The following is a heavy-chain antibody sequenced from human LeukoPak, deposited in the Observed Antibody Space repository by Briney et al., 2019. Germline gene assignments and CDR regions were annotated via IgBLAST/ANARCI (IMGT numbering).Heavy chain of an antibody. J-gene: IGHJ4*02. Sequence: PGGSLTLSCAASGFTFNSYRMKWVRQAPGKGLEWFSSLTSSSSYIYYADSVKGRFTVSRDNAKNSLYLQMNSLRAEDTGVYYCARSGVALFDYWGQGTLVTVSS. V-gene: IGHV3-21*01. CDR3: ARSGVALFDY. D-gene: IGHD3-3*01. CDR2: LTSSSSYI. CDR1: GFTFNSYR.